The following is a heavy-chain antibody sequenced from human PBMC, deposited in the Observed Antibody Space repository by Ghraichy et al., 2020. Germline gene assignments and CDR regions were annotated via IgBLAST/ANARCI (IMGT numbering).Heavy chain of an antibody. J-gene: IGHJ2*01. CDR2: TSGGGGSI. Sequence: GGTLRLSCAASGFTFSSYAMTWVRQAPGKGLEWVSATSGGGGSIYYADSVKGRFTISRDNSKNTLYLQMNSLRAEDTAVYSCAKVVSWRYFDLWGRGTLVTVSS. CDR1: GFTFSSYA. CDR3: AKVVSWRYFDL. V-gene: IGHV3-23*01. D-gene: IGHD5/OR15-5a*01.